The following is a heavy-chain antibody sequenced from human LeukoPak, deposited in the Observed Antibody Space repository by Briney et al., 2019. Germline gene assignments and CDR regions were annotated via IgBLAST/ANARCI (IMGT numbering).Heavy chain of an antibody. Sequence: GGSLRLSCAASGFTFSSYAMSWVRQAPGKGLEWVSAISGSGGSTYYADSVKGRFTISRDNSKNTLYLQMNSLRAEDTAAYYCAWFGELLPFDYWGQGTLVTVSS. J-gene: IGHJ4*02. V-gene: IGHV3-23*01. CDR1: GFTFSSYA. CDR3: AWFGELLPFDY. D-gene: IGHD3-10*01. CDR2: ISGSGGST.